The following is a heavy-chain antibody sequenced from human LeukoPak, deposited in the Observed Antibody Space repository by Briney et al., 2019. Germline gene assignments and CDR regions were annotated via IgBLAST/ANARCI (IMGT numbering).Heavy chain of an antibody. J-gene: IGHJ4*02. CDR3: TRARTAMGSNFDY. CDR1: GGSISSYY. CDR2: VYYSGST. D-gene: IGHD5-18*01. Sequence: SETLSLTCTASGGSISSYYWTWVRQPPGKGLEWIGYVYYSGSTNYNPSLKSRVTISVDTSKNQFSLKLSSVTAADTAVYYCTRARTAMGSNFDYWGQGTLVTVSS. V-gene: IGHV4-59*01.